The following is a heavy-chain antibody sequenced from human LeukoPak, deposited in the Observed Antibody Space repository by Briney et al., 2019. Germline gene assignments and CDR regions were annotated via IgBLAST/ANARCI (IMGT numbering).Heavy chain of an antibody. V-gene: IGHV1-2*02. CDR1: GYTFTGYY. D-gene: IGHD6-13*01. J-gene: IGHJ6*03. Sequence: GPSVKVSCKASGYTFTGYYMHWVRQAPGQGLEWMGWINPHSGGTNYAQKFQGRVTMTRDTSISTAYMELSSLRSEDTAVYYCASFVSGPAAAGTGDYYYMDVWGKGTTVTVSS. CDR3: ASFVSGPAAAGTGDYYYMDV. CDR2: INPHSGGT.